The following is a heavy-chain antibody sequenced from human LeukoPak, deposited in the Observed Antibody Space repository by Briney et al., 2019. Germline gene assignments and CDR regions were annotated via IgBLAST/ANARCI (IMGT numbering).Heavy chain of an antibody. D-gene: IGHD1-26*01. V-gene: IGHV3-23*01. J-gene: IGHJ6*02. CDR2: IDRGVGST. CDR3: AREIRGSYSGDYYGMDV. CDR1: GFTFSLYD. Sequence: GESLRLSCAASGFTFSLYDMSWVRQAPGKGLECVSAIDRGVGSTYYADSVKGRFTISRDNAKNSLYLQMNSLRAEDTAVYYCAREIRGSYSGDYYGMDVWGQGTTVTVSS.